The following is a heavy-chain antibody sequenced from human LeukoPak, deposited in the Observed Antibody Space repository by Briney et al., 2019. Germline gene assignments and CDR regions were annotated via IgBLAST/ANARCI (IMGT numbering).Heavy chain of an antibody. V-gene: IGHV3-7*03. CDR1: GFTFSSSW. CDR2: IKKDGSET. J-gene: IGHJ4*02. Sequence: GGSLRLSCAASGFTFSSSWMSWVRQAPGKGLEWVANIKKDGSETYYVDSVKGRFTISRDNSKNTLYLQLSSLRPDDTAVYYCAKGAPSSSSIFDFWGPGTLVTVSS. CDR3: AKGAPSSSSIFDF. D-gene: IGHD6-6*01.